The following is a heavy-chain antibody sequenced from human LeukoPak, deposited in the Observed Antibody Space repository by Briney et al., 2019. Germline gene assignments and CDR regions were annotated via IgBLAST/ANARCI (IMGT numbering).Heavy chain of an antibody. CDR3: AKLRFGELLPYYFDY. CDR1: GFTFDDYA. Sequence: SGRSLRLSCAASGFTFDDYAMHWVRQAPGKGLEWVSGISWNSGSIGYADSVKGRFTISRDNAKNSLYLQMNSLRAEDTALYYCAKLRFGELLPYYFDYWGQGTLVTVSS. J-gene: IGHJ4*02. D-gene: IGHD3-10*01. V-gene: IGHV3-9*01. CDR2: ISWNSGSI.